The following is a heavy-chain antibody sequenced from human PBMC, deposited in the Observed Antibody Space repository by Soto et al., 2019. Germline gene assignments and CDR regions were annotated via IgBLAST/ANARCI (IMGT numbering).Heavy chain of an antibody. CDR3: ARDYNREFDY. J-gene: IGHJ4*02. CDR2: IKEDGSEK. CDR1: GITFSDYW. Sequence: EVQLVVSGGGLVQPGGSLRLSCAASGITFSDYWMSWVRQAPGKGLEWVANIKEDGSEKYYVDSVKGRFTISRDNAKNSLYMQMNSLRAEDTAVYYCARDYNREFDYWGQGTPVTVPS. V-gene: IGHV3-7*05. D-gene: IGHD3-10*01.